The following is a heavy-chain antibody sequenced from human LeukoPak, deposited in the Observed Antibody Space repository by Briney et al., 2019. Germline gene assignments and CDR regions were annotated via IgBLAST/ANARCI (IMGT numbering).Heavy chain of an antibody. D-gene: IGHD1-14*01. J-gene: IGHJ5*02. Sequence: SETLSLTCTVSGGSISSSSYYGGWIRQPPGKGLGWIGSIYYSGTTYYNPSLKSRITISVDTSNNQFSLKLRSVTAADTAVFYCARHEFHSPPDRFAPWGQGTLVTVSS. CDR2: IYYSGTT. CDR3: ARHEFHSPPDRFAP. CDR1: GGSISSSSYY. V-gene: IGHV4-39*01.